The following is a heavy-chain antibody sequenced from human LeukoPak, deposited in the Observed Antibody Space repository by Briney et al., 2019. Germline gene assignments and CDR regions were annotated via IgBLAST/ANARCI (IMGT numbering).Heavy chain of an antibody. Sequence: GGSLRLSCAASGFTVSGSYMSWVRQAPGEGLEWVSLIYSGGTTYCAGSVKGRFTISRDNSKNTLYLQMNSLRAEDTAVYYCARDYFDGSAFYSYFDLWGRGTLLTVSS. CDR3: ARDYFDGSAFYSYFDL. CDR2: IYSGGTT. CDR1: GFTVSGSY. J-gene: IGHJ2*01. D-gene: IGHD3-22*01. V-gene: IGHV3-66*01.